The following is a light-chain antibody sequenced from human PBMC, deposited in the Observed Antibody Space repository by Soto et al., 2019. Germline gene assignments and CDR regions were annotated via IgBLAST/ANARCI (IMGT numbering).Light chain of an antibody. CDR3: QKYYSGPL. Sequence: DIQMTQSPSSLCASVGDRVTITCRASQVISDYLAWYQQKPGKAPKLLIYAASTLQSGVPSRFSGSGSGTDFTLTISSLQPEDVATYYCQKYYSGPLFGQGTRLEI. CDR1: QVISDY. CDR2: AAS. J-gene: IGKJ5*01. V-gene: IGKV1-27*01.